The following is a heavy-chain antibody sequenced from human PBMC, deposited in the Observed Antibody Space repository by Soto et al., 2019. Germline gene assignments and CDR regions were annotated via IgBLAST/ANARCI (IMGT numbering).Heavy chain of an antibody. CDR3: ARVVVGPTNWFDP. D-gene: IGHD2-21*01. CDR2: INHSGNT. V-gene: IGHV4-34*01. Sequence: SETLSLTCAVYGGSFNAYYWSWIRQPPGKGLEWIGEINHSGNTNYTSALKSRVTISVDTSKNQFSLNLTSVTAADTAVYYCARVVVGPTNWFDPWGQGTLVTVSS. J-gene: IGHJ5*02. CDR1: GGSFNAYY.